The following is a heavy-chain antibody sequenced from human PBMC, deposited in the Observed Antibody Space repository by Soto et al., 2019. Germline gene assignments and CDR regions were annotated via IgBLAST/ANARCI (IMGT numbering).Heavy chain of an antibody. CDR2: IWYDGSNK. CDR3: ARELNDYGDYDY. J-gene: IGHJ4*02. V-gene: IGHV3-33*01. D-gene: IGHD4-17*01. CDR1: GFTFSSYG. Sequence: GGSLRLSCAASGFTFSSYGMHWVRQAPGKGLEWVAVIWYDGSNKYYADSVKGRFTISRDNSKNTLYLQMNSLRAEDTAVYYCARELNDYGDYDYWGQGTLVTSPQ.